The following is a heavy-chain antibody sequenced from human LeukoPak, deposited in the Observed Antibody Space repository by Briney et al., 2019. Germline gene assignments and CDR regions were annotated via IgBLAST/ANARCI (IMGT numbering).Heavy chain of an antibody. CDR2: ISGSGGST. CDR1: VFTFGSYA. D-gene: IGHD5-12*01. J-gene: IGHJ4*02. Sequence: GGTLRLSCADSVFTFGSYAMSWVRQAPGKGLEWVSAISGSGGSTYYADSVKGRFTISRDNSKNTLYLQMNSLRAEDTAVYYCAKDVATRDYFDYWGQGTLVTVSS. V-gene: IGHV3-23*01. CDR3: AKDVATRDYFDY.